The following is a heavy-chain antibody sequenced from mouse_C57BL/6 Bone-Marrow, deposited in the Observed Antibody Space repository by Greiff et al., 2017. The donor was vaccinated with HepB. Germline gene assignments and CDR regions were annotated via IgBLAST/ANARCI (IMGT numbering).Heavy chain of an antibody. CDR1: GFSLTSYG. Sequence: VMLVESGPGLVQPSQSLSITCTVSGFSLTSYGVHWVRQSPGKGLEWLGVIWSGGSTDYNAAFISRLSISKDNSKSQVFFKMNSLQADDTAIYYCARKGISSSWYFDVWGTGTTVTVSS. CDR2: IWSGGST. J-gene: IGHJ1*03. V-gene: IGHV2-2*01. CDR3: ARKGISSSWYFDV.